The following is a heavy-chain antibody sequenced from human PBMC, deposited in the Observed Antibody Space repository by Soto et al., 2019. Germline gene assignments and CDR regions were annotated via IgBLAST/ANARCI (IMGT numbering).Heavy chain of an antibody. V-gene: IGHV3-30*18. CDR1: GVTFSGYG. CDR3: AKTRRNSDYFDY. D-gene: IGHD4-4*01. Sequence: PGGSLRLSCAASGVTFSGYGIHWVRQSPGKGLEGVAVIINDGSNKYSADSVEGRVTLSRDNSKDTIDLQMNSLRAKDTALYYCAKTRRNSDYFDYWGQGTLVTVSS. CDR2: IINDGSNK. J-gene: IGHJ4*02.